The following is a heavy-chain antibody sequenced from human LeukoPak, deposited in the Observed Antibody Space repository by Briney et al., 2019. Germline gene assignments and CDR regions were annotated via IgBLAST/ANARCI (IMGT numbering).Heavy chain of an antibody. Sequence: GGSLRLSCAVSGFTFSTYAMNWVRQAPGKGLEWVSVISGSGGSTYYADSVKGRFTISRDNSKNTLYPQMNSLTVEDTAVYYCAKGTTGMAPRGYFDDWGQGTLVTVSS. CDR2: ISGSGGST. V-gene: IGHV3-23*01. D-gene: IGHD5-18*01. CDR3: AKGTTGMAPRGYFDD. CDR1: GFTFSTYA. J-gene: IGHJ4*02.